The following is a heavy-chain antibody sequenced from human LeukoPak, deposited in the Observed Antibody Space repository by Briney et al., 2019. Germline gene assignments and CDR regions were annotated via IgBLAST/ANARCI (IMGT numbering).Heavy chain of an antibody. CDR1: GGSISSYY. CDR3: ARETSQKGAHYMDV. D-gene: IGHD3-16*01. Sequence: SETLSLTCTVSGGSISSYYWSWIRQPPGKGLEWIGYIYYSGSTNYNPSLKSRVTISVDTSKNQFSLRLTSVTAADTAVYYCARETSQKGAHYMDVWGKGTMVTISS. V-gene: IGHV4-59*01. J-gene: IGHJ6*03. CDR2: IYYSGST.